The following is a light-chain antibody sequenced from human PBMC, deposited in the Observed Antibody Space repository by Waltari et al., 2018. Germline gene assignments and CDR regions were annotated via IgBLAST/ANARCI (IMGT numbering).Light chain of an antibody. CDR3: QSADSEAGWV. J-gene: IGLJ3*02. CDR2: KDS. CDR1: ALPKQY. V-gene: IGLV3-25*03. Sequence: SYELTQPPSVSVSPGQTARITCSGDALPKQYAYWYQQKPGQAPVLVIYKDSERPSGIPERFSGSSSGTTVTLTISGVQAEDEADYYCQSADSEAGWVFGGGTKLTVL.